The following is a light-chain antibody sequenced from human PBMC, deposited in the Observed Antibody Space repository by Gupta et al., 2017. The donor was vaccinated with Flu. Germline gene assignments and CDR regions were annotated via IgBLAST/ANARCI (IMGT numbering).Light chain of an antibody. J-gene: IGLJ3*02. V-gene: IGLV1-47*01. CDR2: RDN. CDR1: SSNIGSDY. CDR3: ASLDDSRRVRV. Sequence: QSVRTPPPSASGTPGQRVTISCSGSSSNIGSDYVYWYQQCPGKAPKILIYRDNQRPSGVPDRFSGSKCDASASLAISGLLAEDGADYYCASLDDSRRVRVFGGGTKLTVL.